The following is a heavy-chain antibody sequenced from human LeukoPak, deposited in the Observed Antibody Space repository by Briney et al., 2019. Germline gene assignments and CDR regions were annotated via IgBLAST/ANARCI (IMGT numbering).Heavy chain of an antibody. CDR2: IRRKANSYAT. V-gene: IGHV3-73*01. J-gene: IGHJ5*02. CDR3: TRLYDSSGTGP. Sequence: GGSLRLSCAASGFTFSGSAMHWVRQASGKGLEWVGRIRRKANSYATAYAASVKGRFTISRDDSKNTAYLQMNSLKTEDTAVYYCTRLYDSSGTGPWGQGTLVTVSS. CDR1: GFTFSGSA. D-gene: IGHD3-22*01.